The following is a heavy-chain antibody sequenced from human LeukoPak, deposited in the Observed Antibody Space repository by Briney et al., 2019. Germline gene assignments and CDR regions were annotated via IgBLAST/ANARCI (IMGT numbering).Heavy chain of an antibody. CDR3: ARDSGRTTVTWNFDY. Sequence: GASVKVSCRASGYTFTAYYMHWVRQAPGQGLEWMGIINPSGGSTNYAQKFQGRVTMTRDTSTNTVYMELSSLRSDDTAVYYCARDSGRTTVTWNFDYWGQGTLVTVSS. CDR2: INPSGGST. D-gene: IGHD4-17*01. J-gene: IGHJ4*02. V-gene: IGHV1-46*01. CDR1: GYTFTAYY.